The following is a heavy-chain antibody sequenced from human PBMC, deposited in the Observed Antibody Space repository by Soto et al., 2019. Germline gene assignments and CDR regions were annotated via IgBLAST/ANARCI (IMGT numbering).Heavy chain of an antibody. D-gene: IGHD1-26*01. Sequence: QVQLVESGGGLVKPGGSLRLSCAASGFTFSDYYMSWIRQAPGKGLEWVSYISSSSSYTNYADSVKGRFTISRDNAKNSLYLQMNSLIAEDTAVYYCARSISETGWFDPWGQGTLVTVSS. CDR2: ISSSSSYT. V-gene: IGHV3-11*05. CDR1: GFTFSDYY. J-gene: IGHJ5*02. CDR3: ARSISETGWFDP.